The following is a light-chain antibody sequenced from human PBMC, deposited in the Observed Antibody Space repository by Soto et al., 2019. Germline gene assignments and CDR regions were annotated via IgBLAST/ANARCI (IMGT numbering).Light chain of an antibody. CDR1: YSNLKTNT. Sequence: QSALTQPPSASGTPGQRVSISCSGSYSNLKTNTVNWYQHLPGTAPKLLIFSNNQRPSGVPDRFSGSKSGTSASLAITGLQSEDEADYYCAAWDDSLNGRVFGVGTKLTVL. J-gene: IGLJ2*01. CDR2: SNN. V-gene: IGLV1-44*01. CDR3: AAWDDSLNGRV.